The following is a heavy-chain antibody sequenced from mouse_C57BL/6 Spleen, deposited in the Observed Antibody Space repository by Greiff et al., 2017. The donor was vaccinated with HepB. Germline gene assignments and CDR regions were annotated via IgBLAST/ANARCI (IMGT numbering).Heavy chain of an antibody. J-gene: IGHJ3*01. Sequence: VQLMESGAELVRPGASVKLSCKASGYTFTSYGISWVKQRTGQGLEWIGEIYPRSGNTYYNEKFKGKATLTADKSSSTAYMELRSLTSEDSAVYFCGDLDGIRASWFAYWGQGTLVTVSA. CDR3: GDLDGIRASWFAY. CDR1: GYTFTSYG. V-gene: IGHV1-81*01. CDR2: IYPRSGNT. D-gene: IGHD1-1*01.